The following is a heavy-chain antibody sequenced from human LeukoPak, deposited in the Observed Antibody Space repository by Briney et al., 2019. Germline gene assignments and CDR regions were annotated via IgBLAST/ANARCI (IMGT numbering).Heavy chain of an antibody. CDR2: IKQDGSEK. D-gene: IGHD3-9*01. V-gene: IGHV3-7*01. CDR1: GFTFSSYW. CDR3: ARALEVLRYSDWLFPFDY. Sequence: GGSLRLSCAASGFTFSSYWMSWVRQTPGKGLEWVANIKQDGSEKYYVDSVKGRFTISRDNAKNSLYLQMNSLRAEDTAVYYCARALEVLRYSDWLFPFDYWGQGTLVTVSS. J-gene: IGHJ4*02.